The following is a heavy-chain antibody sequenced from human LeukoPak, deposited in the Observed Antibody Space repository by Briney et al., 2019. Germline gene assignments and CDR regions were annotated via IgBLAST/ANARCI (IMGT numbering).Heavy chain of an antibody. D-gene: IGHD6-25*01. CDR2: INPNSGGT. J-gene: IGHJ5*02. V-gene: IGHV1-2*06. CDR1: GYTFTGYY. CDR3: AREAYSSDLS. Sequence: SXKVXCKASGYTFTGYYMHWVRQAPGQGLEWMGRINPNSGGTNYAQKSQGRVTMTRDTSISTAYMELSRLRSDDTAVYYCAREAYSSDLSWGQGTLVTVSS.